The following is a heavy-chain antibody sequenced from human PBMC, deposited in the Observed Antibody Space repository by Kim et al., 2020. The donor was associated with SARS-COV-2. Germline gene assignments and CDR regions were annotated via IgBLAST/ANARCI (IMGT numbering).Heavy chain of an antibody. D-gene: IGHD3-22*01. Sequence: SETLSLTCTVSGGSISSGGYYWSWIRQHPGKGLEWIGYIYYSGSTYYNPSLKSRVTISVDTSKTQFSLKLSSVTAADTDVYYCARNIGITMIVVVTGWFDPWGQGTLVTVSS. V-gene: IGHV4-31*03. CDR3: ARNIGITMIVVVTGWFDP. CDR2: IYYSGST. J-gene: IGHJ5*02. CDR1: GGSISSGGYY.